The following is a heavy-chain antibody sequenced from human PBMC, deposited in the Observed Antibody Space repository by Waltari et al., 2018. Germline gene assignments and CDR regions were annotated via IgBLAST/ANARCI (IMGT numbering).Heavy chain of an antibody. Sequence: QLQESGPGLVKPPETLSLTCAVSGGSVSSNYWSWIRQPPGKGLEWIGLVSSRDTSTNYNPSLKSRVTLSIDTSKNQFSLKLTSVTGADTAVYFCARHSLGINDDFDYWGQGVLVTVSS. D-gene: IGHD1-1*01. CDR2: VSSRDTST. CDR1: GGSVSSNY. J-gene: IGHJ4*02. V-gene: IGHV4-4*07. CDR3: ARHSLGINDDFDY.